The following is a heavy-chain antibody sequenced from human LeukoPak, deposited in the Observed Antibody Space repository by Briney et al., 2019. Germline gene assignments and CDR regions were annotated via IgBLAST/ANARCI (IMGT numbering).Heavy chain of an antibody. CDR3: ARAPTVVRIFDY. CDR2: IYYSGST. D-gene: IGHD4-23*01. V-gene: IGHV4-30-4*08. CDR1: GGSIGSGDYY. J-gene: IGHJ4*02. Sequence: KASETLSLTCTVSGGSIGSGDYYWSWIRQPPGKGLEWIGYIYYSGSTYYNPSLKSRVTISVDTSKNQFSLKLSSVTAADTAVYYCARAPTVVRIFDYWGQGTLVTVSS.